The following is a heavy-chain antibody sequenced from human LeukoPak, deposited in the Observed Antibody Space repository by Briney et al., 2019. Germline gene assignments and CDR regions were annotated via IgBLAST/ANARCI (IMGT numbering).Heavy chain of an antibody. J-gene: IGHJ4*02. CDR1: EFTFSSYA. CDR3: ASANSSSWPHEYDY. D-gene: IGHD6-13*01. V-gene: IGHV3-30*14. CDR2: ISYDGSNK. Sequence: GRSLRLSCAASEFTFSSYAMYWVRQAPGKGLEWVAVISYDGSNKYYADSVKGRFTISRDNSKNTLYLQMNSLRAEDTAVYYCASANSSSWPHEYDYWGQGTLVTVSS.